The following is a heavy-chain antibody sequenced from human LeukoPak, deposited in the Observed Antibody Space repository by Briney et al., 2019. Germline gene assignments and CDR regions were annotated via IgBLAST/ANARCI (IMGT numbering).Heavy chain of an antibody. CDR2: IYHSGST. CDR3: ARLGGYCTNGVCPNWFDP. CDR1: GGSISSSSYY. J-gene: IGHJ5*02. D-gene: IGHD2-8*01. V-gene: IGHV4-39*07. Sequence: SETLSLTCTVSGGSISSSSYYWGWIRQPPGKGLEWIGSIYHSGSTYYNPSLKSRVTISVDTSKNQFSLKLSSVTAADTAVYYCARLGGYCTNGVCPNWFDPWGQGTLVTVSS.